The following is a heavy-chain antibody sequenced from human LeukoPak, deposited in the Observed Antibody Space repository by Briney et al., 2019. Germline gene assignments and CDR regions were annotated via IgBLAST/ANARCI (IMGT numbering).Heavy chain of an antibody. CDR2: ISAYNDNT. J-gene: IGHJ4*02. D-gene: IGHD3-10*01. CDR3: ARDREFYGSGSYYNPIYFDY. CDR1: GYTFTSYG. V-gene: IGHV1-18*01. Sequence: ASVKVSCKASGYTFTSYGISWVRQAPGQGLEWMGWISAYNDNTNYAQKVQGRVTMTTDTSTSTAYMELRSLRSDDTAVYYCARDREFYGSGSYYNPIYFDYWGQGTLVTVSS.